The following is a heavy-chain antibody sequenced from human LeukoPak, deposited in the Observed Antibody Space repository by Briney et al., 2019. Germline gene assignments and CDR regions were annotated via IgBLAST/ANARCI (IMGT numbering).Heavy chain of an antibody. CDR3: ARTQQVEGWSDP. Sequence: PGGSLRLSCAASGFTFSSYSMNWVRQAPGKGLEWVSSISSSSSYIYYADSVKGRFTISRDNAKNSLYLQMNSLRADDTAVYYCARTQQVEGWSDPWGQGTLVTVSS. CDR1: GFTFSSYS. CDR2: ISSSSSYI. J-gene: IGHJ5*02. D-gene: IGHD1-1*01. V-gene: IGHV3-21*04.